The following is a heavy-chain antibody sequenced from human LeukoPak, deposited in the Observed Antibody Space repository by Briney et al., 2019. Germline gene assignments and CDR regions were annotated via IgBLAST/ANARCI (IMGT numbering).Heavy chain of an antibody. Sequence: GGSLRLSCAASGFTFSSYSMNWVRQAPGKGLEWVSSISSSSSYIYYADSVKGRFTISRDNAKNSLYLQMNSLRAEDTAVYYCARSPRGQNWFDPWGQGTLVTVSS. CDR2: ISSSSSYI. V-gene: IGHV3-21*01. J-gene: IGHJ5*02. CDR1: GFTFSSYS. CDR3: ARSPRGQNWFDP.